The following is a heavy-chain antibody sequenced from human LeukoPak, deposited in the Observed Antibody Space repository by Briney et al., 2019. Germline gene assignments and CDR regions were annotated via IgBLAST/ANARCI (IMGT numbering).Heavy chain of an antibody. Sequence: PRASVKVSCKASGGTFSSYAISWVRQAPGQGLEWMGRIIPIFGTANYAQKFQGRVTITTDESTSTAYMELSSLRSEDTAVYYCARDGAQWELYAFDIWGQGTMVTVSS. CDR2: IIPIFGTA. D-gene: IGHD1-26*01. CDR1: GGTFSSYA. J-gene: IGHJ3*02. CDR3: ARDGAQWELYAFDI. V-gene: IGHV1-69*05.